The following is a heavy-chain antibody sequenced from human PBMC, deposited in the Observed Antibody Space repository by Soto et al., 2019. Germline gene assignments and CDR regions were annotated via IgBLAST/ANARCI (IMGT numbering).Heavy chain of an antibody. D-gene: IGHD1-7*01. CDR3: AREPRYKWDYGHYYYYYMDV. Sequence: QVHLVQSGAEVKKPGSSVKVSCKASGGTFSSYTINWVRQAPGQGLQWMGRIIPILGIATYAQDFQGRVTITADISTSTAYMELSSLISEDTAVYYCAREPRYKWDYGHYYYYYMDVWGQGTTVTVSS. CDR1: GGTFSSYT. CDR2: IIPILGIA. J-gene: IGHJ6*03. V-gene: IGHV1-69*04.